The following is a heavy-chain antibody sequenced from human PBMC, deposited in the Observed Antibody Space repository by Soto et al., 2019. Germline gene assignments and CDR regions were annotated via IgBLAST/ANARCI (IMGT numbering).Heavy chain of an antibody. CDR2: IIPILVIA. J-gene: IGHJ5*02. V-gene: IGHV1-69*08. CDR3: ARDEDSSGWYVFDP. CDR1: GGTFSSYT. D-gene: IGHD6-19*01. Sequence: QVQLVQSGAEVKKPGSSVKVSCKASGGTFSSYTISWVRQAPGQGLEWMGRIIPILVIANYAQKFQGRVTITADKSTSTAYMELSSLRSEDTAVYYCARDEDSSGWYVFDPWGQGTLVTVSS.